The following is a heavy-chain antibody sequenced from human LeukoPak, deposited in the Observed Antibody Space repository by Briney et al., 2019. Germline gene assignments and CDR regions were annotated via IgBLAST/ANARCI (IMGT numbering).Heavy chain of an antibody. J-gene: IGHJ2*01. CDR2: ISSSSTFT. CDR3: ATTSTVTPLWYFDL. Sequence: PGGSLRLSCAASEFTFSDFYMTWIRQAPGKGLEWVSYISSSSTFTNYADSVKGRFTISRDNAKNSLYLQMNSLRAEDTAMYYCATTSTVTPLWYFDLWGHGTLVTVSS. CDR1: EFTFSDFY. D-gene: IGHD4-17*01. V-gene: IGHV3-11*06.